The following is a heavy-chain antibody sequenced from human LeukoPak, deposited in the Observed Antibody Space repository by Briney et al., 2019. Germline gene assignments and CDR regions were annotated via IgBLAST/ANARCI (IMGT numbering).Heavy chain of an antibody. J-gene: IGHJ4*02. V-gene: IGHV4-59*08. Sequence: KSSETLSLTCTVSGGSISSYYWSWIRQPPGKGLEWIGYIYYSGSTNYNPSLKSRVTISVDTAKTQFSLKLSSVTAADTAVYYCASGPMCDWPTIYYWGQGTLVTVSS. CDR2: IYYSGST. CDR3: ASGPMCDWPTIYY. CDR1: GGSISSYY. D-gene: IGHD5-24*01.